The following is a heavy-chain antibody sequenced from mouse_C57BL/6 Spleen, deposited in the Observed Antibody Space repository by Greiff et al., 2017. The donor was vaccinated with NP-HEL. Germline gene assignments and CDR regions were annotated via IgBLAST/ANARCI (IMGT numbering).Heavy chain of an antibody. D-gene: IGHD2-1*01. CDR3: ARPHYYGNPSWFAY. Sequence: QVHVKQPGAELVKPGASVKMSCKASGYTFTSYWITWVKQRPGQGLEWIGDIYPGSGSTNYNEKFKSKATLTVDTSSSTAYMQLSSLTSEDSAVYYCARPHYYGNPSWFAYWGQGTLVTVSA. CDR2: IYPGSGST. V-gene: IGHV1-55*01. CDR1: GYTFTSYW. J-gene: IGHJ3*01.